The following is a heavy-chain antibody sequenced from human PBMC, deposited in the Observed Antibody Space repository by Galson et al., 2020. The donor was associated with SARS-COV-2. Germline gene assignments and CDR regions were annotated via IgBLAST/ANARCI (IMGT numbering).Heavy chain of an antibody. Sequence: GESLKISCTASGFTFGDYAMSWFRQAPGKGLEWVGFIRSQAYGGTTEYAASVKGRFTISRDDSKGIAYLQMNSLKTEDTAVYYCTRDDFWSGYSDYWGQGTLVTVSS. CDR2: IRSQAYGGTT. D-gene: IGHD3-3*01. CDR1: GFTFGDYA. CDR3: TRDDFWSGYSDY. J-gene: IGHJ4*02. V-gene: IGHV3-49*03.